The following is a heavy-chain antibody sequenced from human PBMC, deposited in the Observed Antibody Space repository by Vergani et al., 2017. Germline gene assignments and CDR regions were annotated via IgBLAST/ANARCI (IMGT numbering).Heavy chain of an antibody. CDR1: GYTFTSYD. V-gene: IGHV1-8*03. D-gene: IGHD3-10*01. CDR3: ARGSTMVRVEGWFDP. CDR2: MNPNSGNT. J-gene: IGHJ5*02. Sequence: QVQLVQSGAEVKRPGASVKVSCKASGYTFTSYDINWVRQHTGQGLEWMGWMNPNSGNTGYAQQFQGRVTITRNTSISTAYMELSSLRSEDTAVYYCARGSTMVRVEGWFDPWGQGTLVTVSS.